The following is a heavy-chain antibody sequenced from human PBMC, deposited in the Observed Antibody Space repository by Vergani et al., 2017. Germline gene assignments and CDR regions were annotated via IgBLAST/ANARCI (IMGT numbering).Heavy chain of an antibody. Sequence: QLQLQESGPGLVKPSATLSLTCSVSGASIRSSNYYWGWIRQPPGKGLEWIASIYYSGSTYYNPSLKSRVTISVDTSKNQFSLKLSSVTAADTAVYVWARHSTVEWLVKLGWIDPWGQGILVTVSS. CDR3: ARHSTVEWLVKLGWIDP. V-gene: IGHV4-39*01. CDR2: IYYSGST. D-gene: IGHD6-19*01. J-gene: IGHJ5*02. CDR1: GASIRSSNYY.